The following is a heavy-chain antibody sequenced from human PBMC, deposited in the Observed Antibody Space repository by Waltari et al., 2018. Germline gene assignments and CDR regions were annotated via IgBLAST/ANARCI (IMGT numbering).Heavy chain of an antibody. J-gene: IGHJ5*02. CDR2: ISGNGDSI. Sequence: EVQLVESGGGLVQPGGSLRLSCTASGFRLSGVALHWFRQAPGKGLEYFSAISGNGDSIYYADSVKGRFTISRDNSKNMLYLQMGSLRAEDMAVYYCARDGRPYGGPNWFDPWGQGTLVTVSS. D-gene: IGHD3-10*01. CDR3: ARDGRPYGGPNWFDP. V-gene: IGHV3-64*07. CDR1: GFRLSGVA.